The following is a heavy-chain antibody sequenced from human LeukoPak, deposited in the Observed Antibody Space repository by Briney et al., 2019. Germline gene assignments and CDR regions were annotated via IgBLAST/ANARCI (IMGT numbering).Heavy chain of an antibody. J-gene: IGHJ5*02. V-gene: IGHV4-39*01. CDR3: ARLNKPGWFDP. D-gene: IGHD1-14*01. CDR1: GGSISSSSYY. CDR2: IYYSGST. Sequence: PSETLSLTCTVSGGSISSSSYYWGWIRQPPGKGLEWIGYIYYSGSTYYNPSLKSRVTISIDTSKNQFSLRLNSVTATDTAVYYCARLNKPGWFDPWGQGTLVTVSS.